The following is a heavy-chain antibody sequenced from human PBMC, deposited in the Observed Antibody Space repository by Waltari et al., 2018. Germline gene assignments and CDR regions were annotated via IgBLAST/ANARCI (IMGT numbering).Heavy chain of an antibody. V-gene: IGHV1-24*01. CDR3: AIRTVGYSYGQPDY. D-gene: IGHD5-18*01. Sequence: QVQLVQSGAEVKKPGASVKVSCKVSGYTLTQLSIHWVRQAPGKGLEWMGGFDPEDGETIYAQKFQGRVTMNEDTSTDTAYMELSSLRSEDTAVYYCAIRTVGYSYGQPDYWGQGTLVTVSS. CDR1: GYTLTQLS. CDR2: FDPEDGET. J-gene: IGHJ4*02.